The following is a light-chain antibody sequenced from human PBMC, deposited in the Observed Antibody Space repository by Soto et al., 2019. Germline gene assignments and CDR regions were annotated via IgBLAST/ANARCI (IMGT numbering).Light chain of an antibody. CDR1: SGSIASNY. CDR3: QSYDSDNQV. V-gene: IGLV6-57*01. Sequence: NFMLTQPHSVSESPGKTVTISCTRSSGSIASNYVQWYQQRPGSSPTTVIYEDNQRPSGVPYRFSGSIDSSSNSASLTISGLKTEDEADYYCQSYDSDNQVFGGGTKLTVL. CDR2: EDN. J-gene: IGLJ3*02.